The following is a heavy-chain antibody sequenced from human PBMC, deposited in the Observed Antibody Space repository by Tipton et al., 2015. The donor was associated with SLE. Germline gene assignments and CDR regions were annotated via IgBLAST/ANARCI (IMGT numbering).Heavy chain of an antibody. CDR3: ARRITYYYYYMDV. Sequence: LSCAASGFTFSTYGMHWVRQAPGKGLEWVAVIWYDGSNKYYADSVKGRFTISRDNSKNTLYLQMNSLRAEDTAVYYCARRITYYYYYMDVWGKGTTVTVSS. CDR2: IWYDGSNK. V-gene: IGHV3-33*01. J-gene: IGHJ6*03. CDR1: GFTFSTYG.